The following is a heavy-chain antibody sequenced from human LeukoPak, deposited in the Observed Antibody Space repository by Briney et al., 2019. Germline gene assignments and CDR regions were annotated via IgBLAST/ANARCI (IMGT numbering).Heavy chain of an antibody. J-gene: IGHJ4*02. Sequence: GGTLRLSCAASGFTFSGYGMSWVRQAPGKGLEWVSAISGSGGSTYYADSVKGRFTISRDNAKNSPYLQMNSLRDEDTAVYYCARQRGGSYYFDYWGQGTLVTVSS. V-gene: IGHV3-23*01. CDR2: ISGSGGST. CDR3: ARQRGGSYYFDY. D-gene: IGHD1-26*01. CDR1: GFTFSGYG.